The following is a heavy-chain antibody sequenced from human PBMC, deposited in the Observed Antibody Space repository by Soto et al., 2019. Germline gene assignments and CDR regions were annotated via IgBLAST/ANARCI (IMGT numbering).Heavy chain of an antibody. Sequence: QVQLQESGPGLVKPSETLSLTCTVSGGSISSYYWSWIRQPPGKGLEWIGYIYYSGSTNYNPSLKSRVTISVDTSKNQFSLKLSSVTAADTAVHYCARGRLLDSWYDVGWFDPWGQGTLVTVSS. CDR2: IYYSGST. CDR3: ARGRLLDSWYDVGWFDP. D-gene: IGHD6-13*01. V-gene: IGHV4-59*01. CDR1: GGSISSYY. J-gene: IGHJ5*02.